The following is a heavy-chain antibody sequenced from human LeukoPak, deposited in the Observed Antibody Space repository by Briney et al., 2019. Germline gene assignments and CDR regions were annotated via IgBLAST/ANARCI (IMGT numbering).Heavy chain of an antibody. CDR2: ISWNSGSI. V-gene: IGHV3-9*03. CDR1: GFTFDDYA. D-gene: IGHD4-17*01. CDR3: AKGATVTTQVGAFDI. J-gene: IGHJ3*02. Sequence: GRSLRLSCAASGFTFDDYAMHWVRQAPGKGLEWVSGISWNSGSIGYADSVKGRFTISRDNAKNSLYLQMNSLRAEDMALYYCAKGATVTTQVGAFDIWGQGTMVTVSS.